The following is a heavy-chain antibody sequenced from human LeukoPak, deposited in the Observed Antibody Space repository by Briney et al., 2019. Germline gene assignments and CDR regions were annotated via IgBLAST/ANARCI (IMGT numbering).Heavy chain of an antibody. CDR2: ISGSGGST. CDR1: GFTFSSYA. J-gene: IGHJ4*02. V-gene: IGHV3-23*01. CDR3: ARSEESSGWYFDY. D-gene: IGHD6-19*01. Sequence: SGGSLRLSCAASGFTFSSYAMSWVRQAPGKGLEWVSAISGSGGSTYYADSVKGRFTISRDNSKNTLYLQMNSLRAEDTAVYYCARSEESSGWYFDYWGQGTLVTVSS.